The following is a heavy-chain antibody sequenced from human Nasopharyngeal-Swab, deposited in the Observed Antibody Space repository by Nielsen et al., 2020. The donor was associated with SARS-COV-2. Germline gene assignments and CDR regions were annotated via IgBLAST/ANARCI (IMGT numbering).Heavy chain of an antibody. Sequence: SETLSLTCTVSGGSISSGGYYWSWIRQHPGKGLEWIGYIYYSGSTNYNPSLKSRVTISVDTSKNQFSLKLSSVTAADTAVYYCARGSGDTIFGVVIIGAFDIWGQGTMVTVSS. J-gene: IGHJ3*02. D-gene: IGHD3-3*01. CDR2: IYYSGST. CDR1: GGSISSGGYY. CDR3: ARGSGDTIFGVVIIGAFDI. V-gene: IGHV4-31*03.